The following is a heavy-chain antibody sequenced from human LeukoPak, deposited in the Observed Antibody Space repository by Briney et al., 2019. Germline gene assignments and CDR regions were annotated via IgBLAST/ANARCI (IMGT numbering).Heavy chain of an antibody. V-gene: IGHV3-20*04. Sequence: PGGSLRLSCAASGFTFDDYGMSWVRQAPGKGLEWVSGINWNGGSTGYPDSVKGRFTISRDNAKNSLYLQMNSLRAEDTALYYCARGGGYYDSSGYHDAFDIWGGGTMVTVSS. J-gene: IGHJ3*02. CDR3: ARGGGYYDSSGYHDAFDI. D-gene: IGHD3-22*01. CDR2: INWNGGST. CDR1: GFTFDDYG.